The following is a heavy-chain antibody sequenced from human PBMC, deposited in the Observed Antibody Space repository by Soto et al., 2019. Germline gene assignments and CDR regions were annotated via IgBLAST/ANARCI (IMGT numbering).Heavy chain of an antibody. J-gene: IGHJ4*02. D-gene: IGHD4-17*01. CDR2: IYYSGST. CDR3: ARRYGGNLEY. V-gene: IGHV4-59*08. CDR1: GGSISSYY. Sequence: QVQLQESGPGLVKPSETLSLTCTVSGGSISSYYWSWIRQPPGKGLEWIVYIYYSGSTTYNPSLKSRVTISVDTSKSHVSLKLSSVTATDTAVYYCARRYGGNLEYWGQGTLVTVSS.